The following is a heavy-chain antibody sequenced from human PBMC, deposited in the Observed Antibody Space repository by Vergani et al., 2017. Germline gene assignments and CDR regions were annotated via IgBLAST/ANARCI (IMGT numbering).Heavy chain of an antibody. J-gene: IGHJ3*02. Sequence: EVQLLESGGDLVQPGGSLRLSCAASGFTFIMHAMSWLRQAPGKGLEWVSTLSASDRRTHYADSVKGRFTISRDNSKNTLFLHMNSLIPEDTAVYYCAKVGRSEVAGTFGAFDIWGQGTMVTVSS. CDR3: AKVGRSEVAGTFGAFDI. CDR1: GFTFIMHA. D-gene: IGHD6-19*01. CDR2: LSASDRRT. V-gene: IGHV3-23*01.